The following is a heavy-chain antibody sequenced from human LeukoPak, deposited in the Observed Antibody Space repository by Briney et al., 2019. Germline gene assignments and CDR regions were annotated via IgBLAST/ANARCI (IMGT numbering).Heavy chain of an antibody. CDR1: GYTFTSYY. CDR2: INPSGGST. J-gene: IGHJ4*02. CDR3: ATITMVRGVQSGFDY. Sequence: GASVTVSCKASGYTFTSYYMHWVRQAPGQGLEWMGIINPSGGSTSYAQKFQGRVTMTEDTSTDTAYMELSSLRSEDTAVYYCATITMVRGVQSGFDYWGQGTLVTVSS. D-gene: IGHD3-10*01. V-gene: IGHV1-46*01.